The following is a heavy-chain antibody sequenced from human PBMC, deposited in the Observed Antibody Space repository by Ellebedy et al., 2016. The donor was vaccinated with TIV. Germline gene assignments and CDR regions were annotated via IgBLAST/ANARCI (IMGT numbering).Heavy chain of an antibody. Sequence: GESLKISCAASGFTFSNYVMAWVRQVPGKGLEWVSAMAEYDGRTFYADSVRGRFTISRDNSGNTLFLHMNSLRAEDTAIYYCTKRAENWEFFDYWGQGARVTVSS. J-gene: IGHJ4*02. V-gene: IGHV3-23*01. D-gene: IGHD3-10*01. CDR2: MAEYDGRT. CDR3: TKRAENWEFFDY. CDR1: GFTFSNYV.